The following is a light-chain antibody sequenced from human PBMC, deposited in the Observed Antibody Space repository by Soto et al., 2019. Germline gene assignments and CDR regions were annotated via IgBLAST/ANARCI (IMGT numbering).Light chain of an antibody. J-gene: IGLJ2*01. CDR3: CSYAGSYSPMV. CDR2: DVS. Sequence: QSALTQPRSVSGSPGQSVTISCTGTSSDVGGYNYVSWYQNHPCKAPKLMIYDVSKRPSEVPDRFSGSKSGTTASLTISGLQAEDEADYYCCSYAGSYSPMVFGGGTQLTVL. V-gene: IGLV2-11*01. CDR1: SSDVGGYNY.